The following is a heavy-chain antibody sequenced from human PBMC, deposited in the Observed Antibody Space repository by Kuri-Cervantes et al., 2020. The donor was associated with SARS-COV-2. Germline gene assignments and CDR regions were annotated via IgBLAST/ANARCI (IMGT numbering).Heavy chain of an antibody. CDR3: ARDSAPKLRFDYYYYMDV. CDR2: ISSSSSTI. V-gene: IGHV3-48*01. J-gene: IGHJ6*03. D-gene: IGHD3-3*01. CDR1: GFTFSSYS. Sequence: LSLTCAASGFTFSSYSMNWVRQAPGKGLEWVSYISSSSSTIYYADSVKGRFTISRDNAKNSLYLQMNSLRAEDTAVYYCARDSAPKLRFDYYYYMDVWGKGTTVTVSS.